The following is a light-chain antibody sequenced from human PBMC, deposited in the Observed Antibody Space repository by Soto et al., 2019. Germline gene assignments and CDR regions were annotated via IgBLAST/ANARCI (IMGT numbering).Light chain of an antibody. CDR3: CSYAGNSLWV. CDR1: SSDVGGYNY. V-gene: IGLV2-11*01. CDR2: DVS. J-gene: IGLJ3*02. Sequence: QSALTQPRSVSGSPGQSVTISCTGTSSDVGGYNYVSWYQQHPGKAPKLVIYDVSKRPSGVPDRFSGSKSGNTASLSISGLQAEDVADYYCCSYAGNSLWVFGGGTKLTVL.